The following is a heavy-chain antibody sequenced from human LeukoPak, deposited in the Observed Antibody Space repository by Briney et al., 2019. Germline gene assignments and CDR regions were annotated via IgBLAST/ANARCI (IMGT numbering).Heavy chain of an antibody. J-gene: IGHJ6*03. CDR2: IKQDGSAQ. CDR3: AKDDSYGTHYYYYYMDV. D-gene: IGHD5-18*01. Sequence: GGSLRLSCAASGFTFSSYWMSWVRQAPGKGLEWVANIKQDGSAQYYVDSVKGQFTISRDNAKNSLYLQMNSLRAEDTAVYYCAKDDSYGTHYYYYYMDVWGKGTTVTVSS. CDR1: GFTFSSYW. V-gene: IGHV3-7*01.